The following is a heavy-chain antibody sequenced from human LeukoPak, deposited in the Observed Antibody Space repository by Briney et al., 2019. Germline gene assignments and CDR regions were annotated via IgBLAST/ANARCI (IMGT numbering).Heavy chain of an antibody. Sequence: GGSLRLSCAASGFPFSSYWMHWVRQAPGKGLVWVSRINSDGSSITYADSVKDRFTISRDNAKNTLYLQMNSLRVEDTAVYYCAREGRVSGYDFDCWGQGTLVTVSS. CDR1: GFPFSSYW. D-gene: IGHD5-12*01. V-gene: IGHV3-74*03. J-gene: IGHJ4*02. CDR3: AREGRVSGYDFDC. CDR2: INSDGSSI.